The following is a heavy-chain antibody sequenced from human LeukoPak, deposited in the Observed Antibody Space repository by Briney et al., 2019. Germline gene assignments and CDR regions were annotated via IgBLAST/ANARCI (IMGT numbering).Heavy chain of an antibody. D-gene: IGHD5-12*01. J-gene: IGHJ4*02. CDR3: ARSLGYSGYENYFDY. CDR1: GVSITDYY. CDR2: IYHSGST. Sequence: PSETLSLTCTVSGVSITDYYWSWIRQPPGKGLEWIGYIYHSGSTYYNPSLKSRVTISVDRSKNQFSLKLSSVTAADTAVYYCARSLGYSGYENYFDYWGQGTLVTVSS. V-gene: IGHV4-30-2*01.